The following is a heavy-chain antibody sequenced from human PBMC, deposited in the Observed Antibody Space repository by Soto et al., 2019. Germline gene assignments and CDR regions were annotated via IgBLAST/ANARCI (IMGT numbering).Heavy chain of an antibody. J-gene: IGHJ4*02. V-gene: IGHV4-30-4*01. Sequence: SETLSLTCTVSGGSISSGDYYWSWIRQPPGKGLEWIGYIYYSGSTYYNPSLKSRVTISVDTSKNQFSLKLSSVTAADTAVYYCATGRNYDFWSGYYFDYWGQGTLVTVSS. CDR1: GGSISSGDYY. CDR2: IYYSGST. D-gene: IGHD3-3*01. CDR3: ATGRNYDFWSGYYFDY.